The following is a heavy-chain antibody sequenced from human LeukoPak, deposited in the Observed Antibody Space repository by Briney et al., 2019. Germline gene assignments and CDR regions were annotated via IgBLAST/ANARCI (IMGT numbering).Heavy chain of an antibody. D-gene: IGHD7-27*01. CDR3: ARALPSPPGGKLTGGNWFDP. Sequence: GGSLRLSCAASGLTFSSYGMHWVRQAPGQGLEWMGWINPNSGGTNYAQKFQGRVTMTRDTSISTAYMELSRLRSDDTAVYYCARALPSPPGGKLTGGNWFDPWGQGTLVTVSS. V-gene: IGHV1-2*02. CDR1: GLTFSSYG. CDR2: INPNSGGT. J-gene: IGHJ5*02.